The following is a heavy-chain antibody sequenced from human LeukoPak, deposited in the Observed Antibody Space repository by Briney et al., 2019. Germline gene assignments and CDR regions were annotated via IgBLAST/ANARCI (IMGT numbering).Heavy chain of an antibody. D-gene: IGHD4-11*01. Sequence: GESLQISSHGSGYSFTSYCIACVGPLPRKGLEWMGIIYPGDSDTTYTPSFRGQVTISADKSISTAYLQWSSLKASDTAMYYCARHTLGVGGSTVAPSLYYYYGMDVWGQGTTVTVSS. CDR1: GYSFTSYC. V-gene: IGHV5-51*01. CDR2: IYPGDSDT. J-gene: IGHJ6*02. CDR3: ARHTLGVGGSTVAPSLYYYYGMDV.